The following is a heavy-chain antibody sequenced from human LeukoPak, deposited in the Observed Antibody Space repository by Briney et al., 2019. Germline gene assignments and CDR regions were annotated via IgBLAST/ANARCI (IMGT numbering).Heavy chain of an antibody. D-gene: IGHD2-21*02. CDR1: GFSVSTNY. V-gene: IGHV3-23*01. CDR3: AKARLGRGDCCPFEF. J-gene: IGHJ4*02. CDR2: ISASGGNT. Sequence: GGSLTLSCAASGFSVSTNYMNWVRQAPGKGLEWVSTISASGGNTYYADSVKGRFTISRDNSKNTLFLQMNSLRAEDTAVYSCAKARLGRGDCCPFEFWGRGTLVTVSS.